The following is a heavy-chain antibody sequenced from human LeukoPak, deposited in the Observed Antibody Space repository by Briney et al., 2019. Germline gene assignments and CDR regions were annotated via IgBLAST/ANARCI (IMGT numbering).Heavy chain of an antibody. Sequence: ASVKVSCKASGYIFTVYYVQWVRQAPGQGLEWMGWIDPDSGATKYAQKFQGRVTLTRDTSISTAYMELSSLRSDDMAVYYCVRGVYGGDVWGKGTTVTVSS. D-gene: IGHD5/OR15-5a*01. J-gene: IGHJ6*04. CDR1: GYIFTVYY. V-gene: IGHV1-2*02. CDR2: IDPDSGAT. CDR3: VRGVYGGDV.